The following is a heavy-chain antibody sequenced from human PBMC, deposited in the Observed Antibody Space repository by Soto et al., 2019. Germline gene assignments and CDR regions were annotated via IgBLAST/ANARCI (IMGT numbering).Heavy chain of an antibody. CDR2: INSDGSST. CDR3: ARDFEY. V-gene: IGHV3-74*01. CDR1: GFTFSTFW. J-gene: IGHJ4*02. Sequence: GGSLRLSCEASGFTFSTFWMHWVRQAPGKGLVWVSRINSDGSSTNYADSVKSRVTISRDNAKNMLYLQMNSLRAEDTAVYYCARDFEYWGQGTLVTVSS.